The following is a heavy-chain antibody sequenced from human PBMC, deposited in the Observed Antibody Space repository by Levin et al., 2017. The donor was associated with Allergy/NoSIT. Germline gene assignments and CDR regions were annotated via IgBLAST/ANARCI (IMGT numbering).Heavy chain of an antibody. V-gene: IGHV3-21*01. Sequence: GGSLRLSCAASGFTFSSYSMNWVRQAPGKGLEWVSSISSSSSYIYYADSVKGRFTISRDNAKNSLYLQMNSLRAEDTAVYYCARDAHSYDFWSGYYDYSYYYYGMDVWGQGTTVTVSS. CDR1: GFTFSSYS. D-gene: IGHD3-3*01. CDR2: ISSSSSYI. J-gene: IGHJ6*02. CDR3: ARDAHSYDFWSGYYDYSYYYYGMDV.